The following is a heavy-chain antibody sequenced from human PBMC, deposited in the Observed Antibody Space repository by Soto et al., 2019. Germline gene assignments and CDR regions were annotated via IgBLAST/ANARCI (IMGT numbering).Heavy chain of an antibody. Sequence: GESLKISCKVSGYSFTSYWIVWVRQVPGKGLEWMGIIYPGDSDTRYSPSFQGQVTISADKSISTAYLQWSSLKASDTAMYYCARYGDSIGGGVSGWGQGTMVTVSS. CDR2: IYPGDSDT. CDR1: GYSFTSYW. V-gene: IGHV5-51*01. CDR3: ARYGDSIGGGVSG. D-gene: IGHD4-17*01. J-gene: IGHJ3*01.